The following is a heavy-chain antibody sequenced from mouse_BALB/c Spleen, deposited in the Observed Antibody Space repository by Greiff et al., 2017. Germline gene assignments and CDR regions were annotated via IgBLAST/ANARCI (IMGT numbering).Heavy chain of an antibody. CDR2: ISSGGSYT. Sequence: EVKLVESGGGLVKPGGSLKLSCAASGFTFSSYAMSWVRQTPEERLEWVAEISSGGSYTSYPDTVTGRFTISRDNAKNTLYLEMSSLRSEDTAMYYCARRSMITAKWFDDWGQGTTLTVSS. CDR3: ARRSMITAKWFDD. V-gene: IGHV5-9-4*01. CDR1: GFTFSSYA. D-gene: IGHD2-4*01. J-gene: IGHJ2*01.